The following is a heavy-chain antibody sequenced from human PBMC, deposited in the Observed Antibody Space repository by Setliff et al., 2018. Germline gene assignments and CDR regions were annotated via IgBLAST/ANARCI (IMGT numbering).Heavy chain of an antibody. V-gene: IGHV4-34*01. Sequence: SETLSLTCVVYGGSFSGYYWSWIRQPPGKGLEWVGEINHSGTTNYNPSLKSRVTISIDTSKNQFSLKLSSVTAADTAVYYCARKKTVYWYYGMDVWGQGTTVTVSS. D-gene: IGHD2-15*01. CDR1: GGSFSGYY. CDR3: ARKKTVYWYYGMDV. CDR2: INHSGTT. J-gene: IGHJ6*02.